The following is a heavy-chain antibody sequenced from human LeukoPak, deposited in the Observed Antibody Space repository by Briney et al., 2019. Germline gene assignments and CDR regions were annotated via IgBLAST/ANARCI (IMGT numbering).Heavy chain of an antibody. V-gene: IGHV4-61*02. CDR3: ARVWGRDV. CDR2: IYTSGST. D-gene: IGHD3-16*01. J-gene: IGHJ6*04. CDR1: GGSISSGSYY. Sequence: SETLSLTCTVSGGSISSGSYYWSWIRQPAGKGLEWIGRIYTSGSTNYNPSLKSRVTISVDTSKNQFSLKLSSVTAADTAVYYCARVWGRDVWGKGPPVPVPS.